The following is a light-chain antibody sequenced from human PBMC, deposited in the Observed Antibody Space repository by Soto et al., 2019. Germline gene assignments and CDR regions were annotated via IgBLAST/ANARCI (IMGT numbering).Light chain of an antibody. CDR1: QGSRTD. V-gene: IGKV1-17*01. CDR2: AAS. J-gene: IGKJ1*01. CDR3: LQYNRYPLP. Sequence: DIQMTQFPSPLYASVGDRVTINCRARQGSRTDFGWYQQKPGKAPKRLIYAASSLQSGVPSRFSVSRSGTEFTHTFSSLQPEDFATYYCLQYNRYPLPFGQGTKVEIK.